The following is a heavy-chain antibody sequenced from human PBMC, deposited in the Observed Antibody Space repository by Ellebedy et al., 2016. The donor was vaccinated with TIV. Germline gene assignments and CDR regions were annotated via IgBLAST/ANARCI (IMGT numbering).Heavy chain of an antibody. Sequence: GGSLRLSXAASGFSLSNPFMSWIRQAPGKGLEWVSTLTADGRSTYFADSVKGRFTISRDNSKHTVYLQMNSLRSEDTAVYYCRPGHYSDAWGQGTLVTVSS. V-gene: IGHV3-23*01. CDR2: LTADGRST. CDR1: GFSLSNPF. J-gene: IGHJ4*02. CDR3: RPGHYSDA.